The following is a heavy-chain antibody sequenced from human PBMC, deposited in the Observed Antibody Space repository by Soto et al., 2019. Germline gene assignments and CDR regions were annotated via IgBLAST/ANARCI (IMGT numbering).Heavy chain of an antibody. J-gene: IGHJ6*02. CDR1: GGSFSGYY. V-gene: IGHV4-34*01. Sequence: PSETLSLTCAVYGGSFSGYYWSWIRQPPGKGLEWIGEINHSGSTNYNPSLKSRVTISVDTSKNQFSLKLSSVTAADTAVYYCAREFTGSSHYYYGMDVWGQGTTVTVSS. CDR3: AREFTGSSHYYYGMDV. CDR2: INHSGST.